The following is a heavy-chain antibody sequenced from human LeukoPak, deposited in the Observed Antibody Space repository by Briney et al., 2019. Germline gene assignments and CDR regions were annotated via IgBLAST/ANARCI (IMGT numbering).Heavy chain of an antibody. D-gene: IGHD3-10*01. V-gene: IGHV3-23*01. CDR3: ARVSSDYGSSDWLDP. J-gene: IGHJ5*02. Sequence: PGGSLRLSCAASGFTFSSYAMSWVRQPPGKGLEWVSHISGSRITTYYADSVKGRFTISRDNSKNTLYLQMNSLREEDTAVYYCARVSSDYGSSDWLDPWGQGTLVTVSS. CDR1: GFTFSSYA. CDR2: ISGSRITT.